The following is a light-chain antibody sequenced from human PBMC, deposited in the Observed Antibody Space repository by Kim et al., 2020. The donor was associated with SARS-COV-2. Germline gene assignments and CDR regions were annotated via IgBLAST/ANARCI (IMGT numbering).Light chain of an antibody. J-gene: IGKJ4*01. CDR2: ATS. Sequence: ASVGDRDTITCRASQSISSYSSWYQQKPGKAPKLLIYATSSLQSWVPSRFSGSGSGTDFTLTISSLQPEDFATYYCQQSYSTPPAFGGGTKVDIK. V-gene: IGKV1-39*01. CDR3: QQSYSTPPA. CDR1: QSISSY.